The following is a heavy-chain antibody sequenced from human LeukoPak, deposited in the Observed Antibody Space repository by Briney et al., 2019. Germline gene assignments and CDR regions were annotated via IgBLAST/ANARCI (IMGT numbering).Heavy chain of an antibody. V-gene: IGHV4-34*01. D-gene: IGHD6-19*01. J-gene: IGHJ4*02. CDR2: INHSGST. Sequence: PSETLSLTCAVYGGSFSGYYWSWIRQPPGKGLEWIGEINHSGSTNYNPSLKSRVTISVDTSKNQISLKLSSVTAADTAVYYCARDRAVAGTLRFDYWGQGTLVTVSS. CDR1: GGSFSGYY. CDR3: ARDRAVAGTLRFDY.